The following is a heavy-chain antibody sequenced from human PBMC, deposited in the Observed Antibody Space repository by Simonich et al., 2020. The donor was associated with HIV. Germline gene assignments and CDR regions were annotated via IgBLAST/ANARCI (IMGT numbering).Heavy chain of an antibody. V-gene: IGHV3-21*01. D-gene: IGHD2-2*01. CDR1: GFTFSSYS. J-gene: IGHJ4*02. CDR3: ARDGRKGSSTSFSDY. Sequence: EVQLVESGGGLVKPGGSLRLFCAASGFTFSSYSMNWVRQASGKGLEWVSSISSSSSYIYYADSVKGRFTISRDNAKNSLYLQMNSLRAEDTAVYYCARDGRKGSSTSFSDYWGQGTLVTVSS. CDR2: ISSSSSYI.